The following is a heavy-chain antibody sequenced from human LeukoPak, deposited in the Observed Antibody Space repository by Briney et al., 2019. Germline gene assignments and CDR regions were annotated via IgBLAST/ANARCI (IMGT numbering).Heavy chain of an antibody. Sequence: GGSLRLSCAASGFTFSSYSMDWVRQAPGKGLEWVSYISSSSSTIYYADSVEGRFTISRDNAKNSLYLQMNSLRDEDTAVYYCARGAGGGFGVFVVDFETLYGMDVWSQGTTVTVSS. J-gene: IGHJ6*02. CDR3: ARGAGGGFGVFVVDFETLYGMDV. CDR2: ISSSSSTI. CDR1: GFTFSSYS. D-gene: IGHD3-10*01. V-gene: IGHV3-48*02.